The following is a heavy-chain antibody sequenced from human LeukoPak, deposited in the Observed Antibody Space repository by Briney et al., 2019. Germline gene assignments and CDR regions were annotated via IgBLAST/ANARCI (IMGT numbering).Heavy chain of an antibody. CDR1: GFSLRTSGMC. J-gene: IGHJ6*02. CDR3: ARIKTYSIRGENAMDV. D-gene: IGHD4-11*01. CDR2: IDLDDDK. V-gene: IGHV2-70*11. Sequence: SGPTLVNPTQTLTLTCTFSGFSLRTSGMCVSWIRQPPGKALEWLARIDLDDDKYYSTSLKTRLTISKDTSKNLVVLTMTNMNPADTATYYCARIKTYSIRGENAMDVWGQGTTVTVSS.